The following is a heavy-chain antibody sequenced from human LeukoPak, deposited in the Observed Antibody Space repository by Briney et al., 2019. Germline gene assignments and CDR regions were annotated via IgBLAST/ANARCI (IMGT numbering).Heavy chain of an antibody. J-gene: IGHJ4*02. D-gene: IGHD6-6*01. CDR2: ISSSSSYI. CDR1: GFTFSSYS. V-gene: IGHV3-21*01. Sequence: PGGSLRLSCAASGFTFSSYSMNWVRQAPGKGLEWVSPISSSSSYIYYADSVKGRFTISRDNAKNSLYLQMNSLRAEDTAVYYCARAFSSSSGVDYWGQGTLVTVSS. CDR3: ARAFSSSSGVDY.